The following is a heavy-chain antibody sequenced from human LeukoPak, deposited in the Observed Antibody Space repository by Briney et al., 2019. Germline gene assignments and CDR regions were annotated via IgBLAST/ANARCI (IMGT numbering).Heavy chain of an antibody. Sequence: SETLSLTCTLSGGSISTYYWRWIRQPPGKGLEWIGYFYHSGSTNYNPSLKSRVTISVATSKNQFSLKLSSVTAADTAVYYCAREYSSGWYARWFDPWGQGTLVTVSS. V-gene: IGHV4-59*12. J-gene: IGHJ5*02. CDR1: GGSISTYY. D-gene: IGHD6-19*01. CDR2: FYHSGST. CDR3: AREYSSGWYARWFDP.